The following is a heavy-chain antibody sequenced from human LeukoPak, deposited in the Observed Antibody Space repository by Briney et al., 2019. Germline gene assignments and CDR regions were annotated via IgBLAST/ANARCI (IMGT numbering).Heavy chain of an antibody. D-gene: IGHD6-13*01. CDR2: IYTSGDT. CDR1: GGSISSYF. V-gene: IGHV4-4*07. J-gene: IGHJ4*02. Sequence: SETLSLTCTVSGGSISSYFWTWIRQPAGKGMEWIGRIYTSGDTNYNPSLKSRVTISVDTSKNQFSLKLSSVTAADTAVYYCARGKTGYSSSWYYFREGGGFDYWGQGTLVTVSS. CDR3: ARGKTGYSSSWYYFREGGGFDY.